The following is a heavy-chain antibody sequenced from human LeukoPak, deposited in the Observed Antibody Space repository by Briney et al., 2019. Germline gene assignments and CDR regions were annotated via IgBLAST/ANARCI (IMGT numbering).Heavy chain of an antibody. D-gene: IGHD6-19*01. J-gene: IGHJ4*02. CDR1: GYTFTSYD. CDR2: ISAYNGNT. V-gene: IGHV1-18*01. CDR3: ARKNAEREQWLVPYYFDY. Sequence: ASVKVSCKASGYTFTSYDISWVRQAPGQGLEWMGWISAYNGNTNYAQKLQGRVTMTTDTSTSTAYMELRSLRSDDTAVYYCARKNAEREQWLVPYYFDYWGQGTLVTVSS.